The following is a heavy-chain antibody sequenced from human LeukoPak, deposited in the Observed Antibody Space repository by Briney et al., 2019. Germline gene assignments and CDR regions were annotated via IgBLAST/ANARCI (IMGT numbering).Heavy chain of an antibody. V-gene: IGHV1-2*02. D-gene: IGHD3-10*01. CDR3: ARVTVWFGELPHDY. CDR1: GYTFTGYY. CDR2: INPNSGGT. J-gene: IGHJ4*02. Sequence: ASVKVSCKASGYTFTGYYMHWVRQAPGQGLEWMGWINPNSGGTNYAQKFQGRVTMTRDTSISTVYMELSRLRSDDTAVYYCARVTVWFGELPHDYWGQGTLVTVSS.